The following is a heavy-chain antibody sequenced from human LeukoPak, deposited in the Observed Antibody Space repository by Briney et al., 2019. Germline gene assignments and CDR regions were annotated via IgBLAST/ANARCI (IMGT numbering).Heavy chain of an antibody. D-gene: IGHD3-22*01. CDR3: ARLASRQTYYYDSSGYSKFDP. J-gene: IGHJ5*02. Sequence: GESLKISCKGSGYSFTSYWIGWVRQMPGKGLEWMGIIYPGDSDTRYSPSLQGQVTISADKSISTAYLQWSSLKASDTAMYYCARLASRQTYYYDSSGYSKFDPWGQGTLVTVSS. CDR2: IYPGDSDT. CDR1: GYSFTSYW. V-gene: IGHV5-51*01.